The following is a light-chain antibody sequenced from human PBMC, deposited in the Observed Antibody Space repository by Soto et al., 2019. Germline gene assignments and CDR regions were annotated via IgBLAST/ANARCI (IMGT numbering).Light chain of an antibody. J-gene: IGLJ1*01. V-gene: IGLV1-40*01. Sequence: QTVVTQPPSVSGAPGQRVTISCTGSSSNIGAGYDVHWYQQRPGAAPKLLISANINRPSGVPDRFSGSNSGTSASLAITGLQADDEGDYYCQSYDSTLSARYVFGTGTKLTVL. CDR2: ANI. CDR3: QSYDSTLSARYV. CDR1: SSNIGAGYD.